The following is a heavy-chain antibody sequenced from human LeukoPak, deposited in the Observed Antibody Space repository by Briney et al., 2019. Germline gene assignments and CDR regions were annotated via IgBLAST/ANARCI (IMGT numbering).Heavy chain of an antibody. J-gene: IGHJ4*02. CDR1: GFTFSSYG. CDR3: TTSTREDFDY. CDR2: IKSKTDGGTT. V-gene: IGHV3-15*01. Sequence: PGGSLRLSCAASGFTFSSYGMHWVRQAPGKGLEWVGRIKSKTDGGTTDYAAPVKGRFTISRDDSKNTLYLQMNSLKTEDTAVYYCTTSTREDFDYWGQGTLVTVSS.